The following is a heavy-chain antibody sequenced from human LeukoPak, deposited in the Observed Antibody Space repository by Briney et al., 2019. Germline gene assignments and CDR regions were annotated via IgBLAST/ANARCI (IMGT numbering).Heavy chain of an antibody. CDR1: GFTLSSYA. CDR3: AKDFDYDSSGYYYVFDY. V-gene: IGHV3-23*01. D-gene: IGHD3-22*01. CDR2: ISGSGGST. J-gene: IGHJ4*02. Sequence: GGSLRLSCAASGFTLSSYAMSWARQAPGKGLEWVSAISGSGGSTYYADSVKGRFTISRDNSKNTLYLQMNSLRAEDTAVYYCAKDFDYDSSGYYYVFDYWGQGTLVTVSS.